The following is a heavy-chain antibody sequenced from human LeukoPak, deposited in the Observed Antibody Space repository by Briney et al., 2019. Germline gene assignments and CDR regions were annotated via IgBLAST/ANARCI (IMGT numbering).Heavy chain of an antibody. CDR2: IYYSGST. D-gene: IGHD3-22*01. V-gene: IGHV4-39*07. CDR1: GGSISSSSYY. Sequence: SETLSLTCTVSGGSISSSSYYWGWIRQPPGKGLEWIGSIYYSGSTYYNPSLKSRVTIPVDTSKNQFSLKLSSVTAADTAVYYCARAEYYYDSSGYPLSYFDYWGQGTLVTVSS. J-gene: IGHJ4*02. CDR3: ARAEYYYDSSGYPLSYFDY.